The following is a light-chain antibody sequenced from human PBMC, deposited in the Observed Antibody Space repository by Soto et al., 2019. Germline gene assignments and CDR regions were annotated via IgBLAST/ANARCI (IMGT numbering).Light chain of an antibody. V-gene: IGKV1-39*01. Sequence: DIQMTQSPSSLSASVGDRVTITCRASQSIRSYLNWYQQKPGKAPKLLIYAASSLQSGVPSRFSGSGSGTDFTLTISSLQPEDFATYYCQQSYSTPGFTFGPGTKVDIK. CDR3: QQSYSTPGFT. CDR1: QSIRSY. J-gene: IGKJ3*01. CDR2: AAS.